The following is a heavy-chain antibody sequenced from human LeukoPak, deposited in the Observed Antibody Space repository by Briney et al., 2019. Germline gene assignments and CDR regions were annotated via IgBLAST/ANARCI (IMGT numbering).Heavy chain of an antibody. Sequence: SETLSLTCAVSGGSISSSNWWSWVRQPPGKGLEWIGEIYHSGSTNYNPSLKSRVTTSVDKSKNQFSLKLSSVTAADTAVYYCARVYYYDSSGYFDYWGQGTLVTVSS. CDR3: ARVYYYDSSGYFDY. V-gene: IGHV4-4*02. CDR2: IYHSGST. D-gene: IGHD3-22*01. J-gene: IGHJ4*02. CDR1: GGSISSSNW.